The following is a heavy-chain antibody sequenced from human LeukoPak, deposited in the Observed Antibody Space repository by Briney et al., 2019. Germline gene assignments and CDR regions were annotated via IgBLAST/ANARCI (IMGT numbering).Heavy chain of an antibody. J-gene: IGHJ4*02. CDR1: GFTFSSYS. CDR3: ASGWLYYFDY. CDR2: ISSSSSYI. D-gene: IGHD3-9*01. Sequence: GGSLRLSCAASGFTFSSYSMNWVRQAPGKGLEWVSSISSSSSYIYYADSVKGRSTISRDNAKNSLYLQMNSLRAEDTAVYYCASGWLYYFDYWGQGTLVTVSS. V-gene: IGHV3-21*01.